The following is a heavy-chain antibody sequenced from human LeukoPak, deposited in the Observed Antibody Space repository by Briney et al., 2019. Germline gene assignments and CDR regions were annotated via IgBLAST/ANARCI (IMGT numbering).Heavy chain of an antibody. Sequence: GVSLRLSCAAYGFTVSSDYMGWVRQAPGEGREWVSLISSGGSTYYADSRKGRFTIYRDNSKNTLYLQMNSLRAEDTAVYYCGRVGDGYNDNYWGQGTLVTVSS. J-gene: IGHJ4*02. CDR2: ISSGGST. D-gene: IGHD5-12*01. V-gene: IGHV3-66*01. CDR1: GFTVSSDY. CDR3: GRVGDGYNDNY.